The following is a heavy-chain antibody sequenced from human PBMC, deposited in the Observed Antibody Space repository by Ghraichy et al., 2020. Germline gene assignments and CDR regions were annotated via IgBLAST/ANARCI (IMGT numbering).Heavy chain of an antibody. CDR3: ARGRRDYFDFWSGSYKKYYYYYMDV. D-gene: IGHD3-3*01. V-gene: IGHV4-34*01. CDR1: GGSFSTYY. J-gene: IGHJ6*03. CDR2: INHSGST. Sequence: SETLSLTCAVYGGSFSTYYWSWIRQPPGEGLGWIGEINHSGSTNYNPSLKSRVTISVDTSKNQFSLKLSSVTAADTAVYYCARGRRDYFDFWSGSYKKYYYYYMDVWDKGTTVTVSS.